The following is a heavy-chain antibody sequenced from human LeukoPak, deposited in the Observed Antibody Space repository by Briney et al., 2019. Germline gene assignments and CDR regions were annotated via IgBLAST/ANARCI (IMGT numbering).Heavy chain of an antibody. Sequence: PGGSLRLFCAASGFTFSNEMNWVRQAPGKGLEWVSYISSSGSTIYYADSVKGRFTISRDNAKNSLYLQMNSLRAEDTAVYYCAELGITMIGGVWGKGTTVTISS. CDR1: GFTFSNE. J-gene: IGHJ6*04. V-gene: IGHV3-48*03. CDR3: AELGITMIGGV. CDR2: ISSSGSTI. D-gene: IGHD3-10*02.